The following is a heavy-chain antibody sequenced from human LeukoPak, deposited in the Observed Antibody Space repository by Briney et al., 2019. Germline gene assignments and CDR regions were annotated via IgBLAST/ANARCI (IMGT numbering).Heavy chain of an antibody. CDR2: ISTSSSYI. V-gene: IGHV3-21*01. CDR3: ARDDPWETHAFDI. J-gene: IGHJ3*02. CDR1: GFTFTSYN. Sequence: GGSLRLSCAASGFTFTSYNMNWVRQAPGKGLEWVSSISTSSSYIYYADSVKGRFTISRDNAKNSLYLQMNSLRAEDTAVYYCARDDPWETHAFDIWGQGTMVTVSS. D-gene: IGHD1-26*01.